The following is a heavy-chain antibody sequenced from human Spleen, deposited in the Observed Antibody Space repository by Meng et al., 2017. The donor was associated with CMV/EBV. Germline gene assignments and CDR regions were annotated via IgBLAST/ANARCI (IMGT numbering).Heavy chain of an antibody. CDR1: GFTFSSYS. Sequence: GGSLRLSCAASGFTFSSYSMHWVRQAPGKGLEYISGISMSGGSTYYADSVKGRFTISRDNSKKTLDLQMGSLRTEDMGVYYCARIYCTPSTCYSGGPYYYGMDVWGQGTTVTVSS. V-gene: IGHV3-64*02. CDR3: ARIYCTPSTCYSGGPYYYGMDV. CDR2: ISMSGGST. J-gene: IGHJ6*02. D-gene: IGHD2-21*02.